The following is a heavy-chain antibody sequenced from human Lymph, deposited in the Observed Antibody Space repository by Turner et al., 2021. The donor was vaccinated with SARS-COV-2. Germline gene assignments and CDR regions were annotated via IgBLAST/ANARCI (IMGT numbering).Heavy chain of an antibody. V-gene: IGHV1-46*01. J-gene: IGHJ6*02. D-gene: IGHD5-18*01. CDR3: ARDPPIQIWVDYFYYGMDV. Sequence: QVQLVQSGAAVKKPGASVQVSCKASGYTFTSYYMHWVRQAPGQGLEWMGIINPSGGSTTYAQKFQGRVTMTRDTSTSTVYMELSSLRSEDTAVYYCARDPPIQIWVDYFYYGMDVWGQGTTVTVSS. CDR1: GYTFTSYY. CDR2: INPSGGST.